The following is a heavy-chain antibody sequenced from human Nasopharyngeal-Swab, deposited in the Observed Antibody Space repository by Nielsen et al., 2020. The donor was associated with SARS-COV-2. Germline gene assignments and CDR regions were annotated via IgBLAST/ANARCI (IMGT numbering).Heavy chain of an antibody. V-gene: IGHV4-31*03. CDR3: ARAQLDFWSGYYQYHLDY. D-gene: IGHD3-3*01. CDR1: GGSISSGGYY. CDR2: IYYSGST. Sequence: SATLSLTCTVSGGSISSGGYYWSWLRHHPGKGLEWIGYIYYSGSTYYNPSLKSRVTLPVDTSKHQFSLKLSSVTAADTAVYYCARAQLDFWSGYYQYHLDYWGQGTLVTVSS. J-gene: IGHJ4*02.